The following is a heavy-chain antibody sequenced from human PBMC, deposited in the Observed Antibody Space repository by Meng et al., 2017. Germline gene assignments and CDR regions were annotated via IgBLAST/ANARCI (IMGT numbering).Heavy chain of an antibody. CDR3: ARGPTTMAHDFDY. CDR1: GGSFSDYY. CDR2: INHSGST. J-gene: IGHJ4*02. D-gene: IGHD4-11*01. Sequence: QVQRHSGGVVLWTPSETLSPTCVGSGGSFSDYYWSWIRQPPGKGLEWIGEINHSGSTNYNPSLESRATISVDTSQNNLSLKLSSVTAADSAVYYCARGPTTMAHDFDYWGQGTLVTVSS. V-gene: IGHV4-34*01.